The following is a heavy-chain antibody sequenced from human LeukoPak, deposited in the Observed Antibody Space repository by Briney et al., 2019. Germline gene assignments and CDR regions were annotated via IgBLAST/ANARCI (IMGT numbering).Heavy chain of an antibody. D-gene: IGHD2-2*02. J-gene: IGHJ6*02. CDR1: GFTFDSYG. CDR2: ISYDGNNK. V-gene: IGHV3-30*03. Sequence: GGSLRLSCAASGFTFDSYGMHWVRQAPGKGLEWVAVISYDGNNKYYADSVKGRFTISRDNSKNSLYLQMNSLRAEDTAVYYCAREEDCSSTSCYKDYYYYGMDVWGQGATVTVSS. CDR3: AREEDCSSTSCYKDYYYYGMDV.